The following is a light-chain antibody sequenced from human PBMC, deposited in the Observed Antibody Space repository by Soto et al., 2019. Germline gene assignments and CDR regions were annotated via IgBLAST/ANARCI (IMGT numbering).Light chain of an antibody. Sequence: QSVLTQPPSASGSPGQSVTISCTGTSSDVGAYNYVSWYQHHPGKAPKLLVYEVNKRPSGVADRFSGSKPGNTASLTVSGLQAEDEADYYCTSHAGTINFPYIFGTGTKVTVL. J-gene: IGLJ1*01. V-gene: IGLV2-8*01. CDR1: SSDVGAYNY. CDR2: EVN. CDR3: TSHAGTINFPYI.